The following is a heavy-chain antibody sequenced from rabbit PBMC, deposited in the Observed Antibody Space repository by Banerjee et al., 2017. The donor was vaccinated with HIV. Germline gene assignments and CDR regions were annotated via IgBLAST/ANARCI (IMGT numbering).Heavy chain of an antibody. CDR2: IYEGSGNT. V-gene: IGHV1S40*01. D-gene: IGHD4-1*01. J-gene: IGHJ4*01. CDR3: ARDSSGWSGYFNL. Sequence: VRQAPGKGLEWIACIYEGSGNTWYASWVNGRFTISKTSSTTVDLQMTSLTAADTATYFCARDSSGWSGYFNLWGQGTLVTVS.